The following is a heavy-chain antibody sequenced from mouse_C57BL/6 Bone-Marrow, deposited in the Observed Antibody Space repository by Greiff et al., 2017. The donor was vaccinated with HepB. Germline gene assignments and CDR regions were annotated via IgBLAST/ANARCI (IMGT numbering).Heavy chain of an antibody. V-gene: IGHV5-12*01. J-gene: IGHJ2*01. CDR2: ISNGGGST. CDR3: ARHPDSSGFYFDY. Sequence: EVQVVESGGGLVQPGGSLKLSCAASGFTFSDYYMYWVRQTPEKRLEWVAYISNGGGSTYYPDTVKGRFTISRDNAKNTLYLQMSRLKSEDTAMYYCARHPDSSGFYFDYWGQGTTLTVSS. CDR1: GFTFSDYY. D-gene: IGHD3-2*02.